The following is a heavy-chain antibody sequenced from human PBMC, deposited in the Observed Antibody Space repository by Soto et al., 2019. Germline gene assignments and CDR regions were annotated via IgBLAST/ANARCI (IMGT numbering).Heavy chain of an antibody. D-gene: IGHD3-3*01. CDR2: LSGSGYQT. J-gene: IGHJ4*02. V-gene: IGHV3-23*01. CDR3: AKDRLTVFGVVVTFED. CDR1: GFTFDSYA. Sequence: EVQLLESGGGLVQPGGSLRLSCATDGFTFDSYAMHWVRQAPGKGLEWVSSLSGSGYQTYYADSVKGRLTISRDRSKNTVYLQMYSLRAEDTAVYFCAKDRLTVFGVVVTFEDWGRGTLVTVAS.